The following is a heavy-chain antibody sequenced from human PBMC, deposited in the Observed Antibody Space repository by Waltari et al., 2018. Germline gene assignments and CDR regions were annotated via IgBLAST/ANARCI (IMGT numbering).Heavy chain of an antibody. J-gene: IGHJ6*02. V-gene: IGHV1-69*12. CDR2: IIPIFGTA. D-gene: IGHD2-2*01. Sequence: QVQLVQSGAEVKKPGSSVKVSSKASGGTFSSYAISWGRQATGQGLEWMGGIIPIFGTANYAQKFQGRVTITADESTSTAYMELSSLRSEDTAVYYCAVAMPASPPINGMDVWGQGTTVTVSS. CDR3: AVAMPASPPINGMDV. CDR1: GGTFSSYA.